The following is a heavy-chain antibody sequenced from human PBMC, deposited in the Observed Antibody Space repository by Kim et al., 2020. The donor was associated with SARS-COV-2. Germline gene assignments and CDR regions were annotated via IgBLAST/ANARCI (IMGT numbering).Heavy chain of an antibody. D-gene: IGHD5-18*01. CDR2: ISYDGSNK. V-gene: IGHV3-30-3*01. CDR3: ATLDTAMGDYYYYGMDG. Sequence: GGSLRLSCAASGFTFSSYAMHWVRQAPGKGLEWVAVISYDGSNKYYADSVKGRFTISRDNSKNTLYLQMNSLRAEDTAVYYCATLDTAMGDYYYYGMDG. J-gene: IGHJ6*01. CDR1: GFTFSSYA.